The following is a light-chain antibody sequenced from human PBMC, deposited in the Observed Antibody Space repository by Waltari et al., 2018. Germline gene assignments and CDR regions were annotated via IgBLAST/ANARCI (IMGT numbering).Light chain of an antibody. J-gene: IGKJ4*01. CDR2: KVS. CDR1: QSTNSR. CDR3: QQYTGYPIT. V-gene: IGKV1-5*03. Sequence: DIQMTQSPSTLSASVGDRVSITCRASQSTNSRLAWDQQKPGKVPRLLIYKVSNLEREFPSRFSGSGSGTEFTLTISSLQPDDLATYYCQQYTGYPITFGGGTKVEIK.